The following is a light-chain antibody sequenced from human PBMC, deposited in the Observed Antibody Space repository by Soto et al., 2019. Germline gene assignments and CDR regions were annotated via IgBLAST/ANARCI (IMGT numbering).Light chain of an antibody. CDR3: QQYNSYSS. J-gene: IGKJ4*01. CDR2: AAS. Sequence: DIQMTQSPSSLSASVGDRVTITCRASQSISSYLNWYQQKPGKAPKLLISAASSLQSGVPSRFSGSGSGTEFTLTISSLQPDDFATYYCQQYNSYSSFGGGTKVDIK. CDR1: QSISSY. V-gene: IGKV1-39*01.